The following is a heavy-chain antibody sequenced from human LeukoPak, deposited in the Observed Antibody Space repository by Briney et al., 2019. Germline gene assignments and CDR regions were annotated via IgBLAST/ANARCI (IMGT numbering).Heavy chain of an antibody. CDR3: ASHFIYCSSTSCYSSEPFDY. J-gene: IGHJ4*02. Sequence: ASVKVSCKASGYTFTSYGISWVRQAPGQGLEWMGWISAYDGNTNYAQKLQGRVTMTTDTSTSTAYMELRSLRSDDTAVYYCASHFIYCSSTSCYSSEPFDYWGQGTLVTVSS. CDR2: ISAYDGNT. CDR1: GYTFTSYG. D-gene: IGHD2-2*01. V-gene: IGHV1-18*01.